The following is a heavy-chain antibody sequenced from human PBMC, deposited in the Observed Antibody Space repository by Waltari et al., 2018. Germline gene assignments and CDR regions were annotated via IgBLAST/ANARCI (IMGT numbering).Heavy chain of an antibody. D-gene: IGHD1-26*01. Sequence: QVQLVQSGAEVKKPGAAVKVSCKASGYTFSSYDINWVRQATGQGLEWMGWMNPNSGNTGYAQKFQGRVTITRNTSITTAYMELSSLRSEDTAVYYCARGGYSGNYFGPQPFDYWGQGTLVTVSS. J-gene: IGHJ4*02. CDR2: MNPNSGNT. CDR1: GYTFSSYD. CDR3: ARGGYSGNYFGPQPFDY. V-gene: IGHV1-8*03.